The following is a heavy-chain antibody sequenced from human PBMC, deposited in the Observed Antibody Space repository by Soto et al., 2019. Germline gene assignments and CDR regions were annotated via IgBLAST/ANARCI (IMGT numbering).Heavy chain of an antibody. CDR1: GFTFSSYG. D-gene: IGHD4-17*01. V-gene: IGHV3-30*18. Sequence: QVQLVESGGGVVQPGRSLRLSCAASGFTFSSYGMHWVRQAPGKGLEWVAVISYDGSNKYYADSVKGRFTISRDNSKNTLYLQMNSLRAEDTAVYYCAKSAYGDYAVWGAFDIWGQGTMVTVSS. CDR3: AKSAYGDYAVWGAFDI. CDR2: ISYDGSNK. J-gene: IGHJ3*02.